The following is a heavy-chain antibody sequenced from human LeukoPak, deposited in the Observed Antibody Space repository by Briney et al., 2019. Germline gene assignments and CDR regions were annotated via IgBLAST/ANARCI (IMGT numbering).Heavy chain of an antibody. J-gene: IGHJ4*02. CDR3: ARGGRQQWLDGGGFDY. CDR1: GGSISSYY. Sequence: SETLSLTCTVSGGSISSYYWSWIRQPPGKGLEWIGYIYYSGSTNYNPSLKSRVTISVDTSKIQFSLKLSSVTAADTAVYYCARGGRQQWLDGGGFDYWGQGTLVTVSS. V-gene: IGHV4-59*01. CDR2: IYYSGST. D-gene: IGHD6-19*01.